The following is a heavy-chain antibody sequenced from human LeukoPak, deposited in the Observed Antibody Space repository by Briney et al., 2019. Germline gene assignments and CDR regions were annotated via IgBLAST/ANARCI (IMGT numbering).Heavy chain of an antibody. CDR2: ISYDGSNK. V-gene: IGHV3-30-3*01. D-gene: IGHD5/OR15-5a*01. Sequence: GRSLRLSCAASGFTFSSYAMHWVRQAPGKGLEWVAVISYDGSNKYYADSVKGRFTISRDNSKNTLYLQMNSLRAEDTAVYYCARAVSPYYGMDVWDQGTTVTVSS. CDR1: GFTFSSYA. J-gene: IGHJ6*02. CDR3: ARAVSPYYGMDV.